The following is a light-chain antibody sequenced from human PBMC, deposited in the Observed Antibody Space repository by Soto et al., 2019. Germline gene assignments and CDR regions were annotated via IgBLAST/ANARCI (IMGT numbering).Light chain of an antibody. CDR2: SNN. V-gene: IGLV1-44*01. CDR3: AAWDDSLNGYV. CDR1: SSNIGSNT. Sequence: QSVLTQPPSASGTPGQRVTISCSGSSSNIGSNTVNWYQQLPGTAPKLLIYSNNQRPSGVPDRFSGSKSGTSATLAISGLQVEDEADYYCAAWDDSLNGYVFGTGTKLTVL. J-gene: IGLJ1*01.